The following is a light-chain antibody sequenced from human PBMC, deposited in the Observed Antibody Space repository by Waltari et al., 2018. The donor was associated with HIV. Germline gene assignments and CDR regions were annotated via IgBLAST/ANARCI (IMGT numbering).Light chain of an antibody. CDR2: DVD. V-gene: IGLV2-14*03. J-gene: IGLJ3*02. Sequence: AVTQPASVSGLPGQSTTFSCSGCYRDSGACHFVSWYQQHSGKPPNLILYDVDRRASGVSDRFSGSMSGNTASLTISGLRAEDEAHYYCASFTGDNTVMFGGGTEVTVL. CDR3: ASFTGDNTVM. CDR1: YRDSGACHF.